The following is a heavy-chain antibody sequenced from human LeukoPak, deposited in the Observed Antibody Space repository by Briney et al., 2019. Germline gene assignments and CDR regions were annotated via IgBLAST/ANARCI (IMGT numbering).Heavy chain of an antibody. CDR3: AIWTSGNY. J-gene: IGHJ4*02. V-gene: IGHV3-7*01. CDR2: MDPGGSQK. Sequence: GGSLRLSCAASEFIFNRSWMNWVRQAPGKGLEWVANMDPGGSQKRYVDSVKGRFTISKDNPGTSLYLDMFGLRAEDTAIYYCAIWTSGNYWGQGTLVTVSS. D-gene: IGHD1-1*01. CDR1: EFIFNRSW.